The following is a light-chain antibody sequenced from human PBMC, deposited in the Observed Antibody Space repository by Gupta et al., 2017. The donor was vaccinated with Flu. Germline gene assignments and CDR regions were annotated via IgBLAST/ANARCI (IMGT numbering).Light chain of an antibody. Sequence: GTLSLSAGERATLSCRASRTVSSSFLAWYQQKPGQAPRLLIYGASSRATGIPDRFSGSGSGTDFTLTISRLEPEDFAVYYCQQYGSSPFTFGPGTKVDIK. CDR1: RTVSSSF. CDR2: GAS. CDR3: QQYGSSPFT. V-gene: IGKV3-20*01. J-gene: IGKJ3*01.